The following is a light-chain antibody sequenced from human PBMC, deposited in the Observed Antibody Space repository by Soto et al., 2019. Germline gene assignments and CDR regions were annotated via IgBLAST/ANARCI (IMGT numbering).Light chain of an antibody. V-gene: IGKV3-15*01. Sequence: EIVMTQSPATLSVSPGERATLSCRASQSVRSFLAWYQQKPGQAPRLLIYGASTRATGIPARFSGSGSGTEFTLTISSLQSEDFAVYYCQQYNNWPPTWTFGQGTKVDI. CDR2: GAS. J-gene: IGKJ1*01. CDR1: QSVRSF. CDR3: QQYNNWPPTWT.